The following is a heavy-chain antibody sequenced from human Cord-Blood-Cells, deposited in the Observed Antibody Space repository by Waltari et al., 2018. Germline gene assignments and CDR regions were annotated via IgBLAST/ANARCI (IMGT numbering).Heavy chain of an antibody. CDR3: ARRGPDYYDSSGYYFDY. CDR1: GGSFSGYY. Sequence: QVQLQQWGAGLLKPSETLSLTCAVYGGSFSGYYWSWIRQPPGKGLEWIGEINHSGSTNYNPSLKSRVTRSVDTSKNQFSLKLSSVTAADTAVYYCARRGPDYYDSSGYYFDYWGQGTLVTVSS. D-gene: IGHD3-22*01. V-gene: IGHV4-34*01. J-gene: IGHJ4*02. CDR2: INHSGST.